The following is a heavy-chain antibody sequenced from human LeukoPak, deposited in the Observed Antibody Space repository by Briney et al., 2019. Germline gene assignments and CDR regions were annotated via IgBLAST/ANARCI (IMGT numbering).Heavy chain of an antibody. D-gene: IGHD1-7*01. Sequence: GGSLRLSCAASGFTFDDYAMHWVRQAPGKGLEWVSGISWNSGSIGCADSVKGRFTISRDNAKNSLYLQMNSLRAEDMALYYCAKDSNYEYYYYYMDVWGKGTTVTVSS. CDR3: AKDSNYEYYYYYMDV. CDR2: ISWNSGSI. V-gene: IGHV3-9*03. J-gene: IGHJ6*03. CDR1: GFTFDDYA.